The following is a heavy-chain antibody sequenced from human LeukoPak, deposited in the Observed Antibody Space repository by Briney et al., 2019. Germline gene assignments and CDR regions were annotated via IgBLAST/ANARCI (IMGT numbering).Heavy chain of an antibody. CDR2: ISWNSGSI. CDR3: AKDMGPIAEAGSIFDY. D-gene: IGHD6-19*01. V-gene: IGHV3-9*01. J-gene: IGHJ4*02. Sequence: GGSLRLSCAASGFTFDDYAMHWVRQAPGKGLEWVSGISWNSGSIGYADSVKGRFTISRDNAKNSLYLQMNSLRAEDTALYYCAKDMGPIAEAGSIFDYWGQGTLVTVSS. CDR1: GFTFDDYA.